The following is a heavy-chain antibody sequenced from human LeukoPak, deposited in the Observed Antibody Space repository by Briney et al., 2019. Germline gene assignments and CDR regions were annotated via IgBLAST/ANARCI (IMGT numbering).Heavy chain of an antibody. Sequence: PVVSLRLSCAASGFTFSSYEMNWVRQAPGKGLERVSYISSSGSTIYYADSVKGRFTISRDNAKNSLYLQMNSLRAEDTAVYYCASDGYSHYYFDYWGQGTLVTVSP. CDR3: ASDGYSHYYFDY. D-gene: IGHD5-18*01. CDR1: GFTFSSYE. CDR2: ISSSGSTI. V-gene: IGHV3-48*03. J-gene: IGHJ4*02.